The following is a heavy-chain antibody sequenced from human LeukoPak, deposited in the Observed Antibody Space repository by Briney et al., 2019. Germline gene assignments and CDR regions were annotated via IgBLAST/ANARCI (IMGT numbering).Heavy chain of an antibody. Sequence: ASVKVSCKASGGTFSSYAISWVRQAPGQGLEWMGGIIPIFGTANYAQKFQGRVTITTDESTSTAYMELSSLRSEDTAVYYCAGPYCSGGSYTCGFDPWGQGTLATVSS. CDR2: IIPIFGTA. V-gene: IGHV1-69*05. D-gene: IGHD2-15*01. CDR3: AGPYCSGGSYTCGFDP. CDR1: GGTFSSYA. J-gene: IGHJ5*02.